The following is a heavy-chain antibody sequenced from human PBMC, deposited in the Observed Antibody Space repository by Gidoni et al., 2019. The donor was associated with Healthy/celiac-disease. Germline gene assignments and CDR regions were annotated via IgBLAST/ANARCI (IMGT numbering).Heavy chain of an antibody. CDR3: ARGGPGHNWFDP. Sequence: QVQLQESGPGLVKPSETLSLTCTVSVGSISSYYWSWIRQPPGKGLEWIGYIYYSGSTNYNPSLKSRVTISVDTSKNQFSRKLSSVTAAETAVYYCARGGPGHNWFDPWGQGTLVTVSS. V-gene: IGHV4-59*01. CDR2: IYYSGST. CDR1: VGSISSYY. D-gene: IGHD3-16*01. J-gene: IGHJ5*02.